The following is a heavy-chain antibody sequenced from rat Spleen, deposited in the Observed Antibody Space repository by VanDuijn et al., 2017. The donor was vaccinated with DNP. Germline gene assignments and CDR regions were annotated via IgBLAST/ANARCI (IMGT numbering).Heavy chain of an antibody. CDR2: ISTSGGSRT. CDR1: GFTFNSYW. V-gene: IGHV5-19*01. CDR3: ARRGYYGSYWYFDF. D-gene: IGHD1-6*01. Sequence: EVQLVESGGGLVQPGNSLKLSCVASGFTFNSYWMHWIRQAPTKGLEWVATISTSGGSRTYYPDSMKGRFTISRDDAKSSLYLQMNSLKSEDTATYYCARRGYYGSYWYFDFWGPGTMVTVSS. J-gene: IGHJ1*01.